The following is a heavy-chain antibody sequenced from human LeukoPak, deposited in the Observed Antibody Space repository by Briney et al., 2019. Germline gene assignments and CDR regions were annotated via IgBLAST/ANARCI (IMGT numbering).Heavy chain of an antibody. CDR1: GGTFSSYA. V-gene: IGHV1-69*01. Sequence: GSSVKLSCKASGGTFSSYAISWVRQAPGQGLEWMGGIIPIFGTANYAQKFQGRVTITADESTSTAYMELSSLRSEDTAVYYCAYCGGDCYSDIWFDPWGQGTLVTVSS. CDR2: IIPIFGTA. CDR3: AYCGGDCYSDIWFDP. D-gene: IGHD2-21*02. J-gene: IGHJ5*02.